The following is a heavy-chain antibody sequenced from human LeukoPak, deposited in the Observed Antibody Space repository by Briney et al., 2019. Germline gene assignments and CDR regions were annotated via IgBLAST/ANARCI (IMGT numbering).Heavy chain of an antibody. Sequence: VSVKVSCKTSGYTFTSCAIHWVRQAPGQRLEWMGWINTGNGNTKYSQNFQGRVTITRDTSASTAYMELSSLRSEDTAAYYCARVGGGHYGALDYWGQGTLVTVSS. V-gene: IGHV1-3*04. CDR1: GYTFTSCA. CDR3: ARVGGGHYGALDY. D-gene: IGHD4/OR15-4a*01. CDR2: INTGNGNT. J-gene: IGHJ4*02.